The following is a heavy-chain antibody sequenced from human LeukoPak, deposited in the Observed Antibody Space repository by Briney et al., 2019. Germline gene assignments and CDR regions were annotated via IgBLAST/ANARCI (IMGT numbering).Heavy chain of an antibody. D-gene: IGHD3-10*01. CDR1: GFTFRTHS. CDR3: ARGSGVHV. J-gene: IGHJ4*02. CDR2: ITKSSTYV. V-gene: IGHV3-21*04. Sequence: KSGGSLRLACEASGFTFRTHSMNWVRQAPGKGLEWVSSITKSSTYVYYADSVKGRFTISRDNANNSLFLQMNNLGVDDTGVYYCARGSGVHVWGQGTLVIVSP.